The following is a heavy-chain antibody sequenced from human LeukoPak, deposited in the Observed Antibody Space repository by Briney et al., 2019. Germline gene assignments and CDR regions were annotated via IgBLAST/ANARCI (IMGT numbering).Heavy chain of an antibody. D-gene: IGHD3-9*01. J-gene: IGHJ3*02. CDR3: ARGAYDILTGYYFEAFDI. Sequence: SQTLSLTCTVSGGSISSGSYYWSWIRQPAGKGLEWIGRIYTSGSTNYNPSLKSRVTISVDTSKNQFSLKLSSVTAADTAVYYCARGAYDILTGYYFEAFDIWGQGTMVTVSS. CDR1: GGSISSGSYY. CDR2: IYTSGST. V-gene: IGHV4-61*02.